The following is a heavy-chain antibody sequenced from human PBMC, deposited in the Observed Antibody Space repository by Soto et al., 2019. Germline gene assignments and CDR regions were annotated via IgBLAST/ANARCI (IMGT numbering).Heavy chain of an antibody. CDR1: GGTFSSYA. Sequence: ASVKVSCKASGGTFSSYAINWVRQAPGQGLEWMGGIIPILGRSNYAQKFQGRVTITADESTTTAYMELSSLRSEDTAVYFCARDGGQLTSWFEPWGQGTLVTVSS. V-gene: IGHV1-69*13. CDR3: ARDGGQLTSWFEP. D-gene: IGHD3-10*01. J-gene: IGHJ5*02. CDR2: IIPILGRS.